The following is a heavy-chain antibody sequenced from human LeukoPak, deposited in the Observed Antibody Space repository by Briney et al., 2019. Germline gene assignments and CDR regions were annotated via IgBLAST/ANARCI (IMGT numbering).Heavy chain of an antibody. CDR3: AKALGIAVVPVDY. D-gene: IGHD2-2*01. CDR1: GFTFSSYA. J-gene: IGHJ4*02. V-gene: IGHV3-23*01. Sequence: GGSLRLSCAASGFTFSSYAMSWVPQAPGRGLEWVSAMSGSGGSTYYPDSAKGRFTISRDNSKNTRYLKMTSLRAEDTAVYYCAKALGIAVVPVDYWGQGTLVTVSS. CDR2: MSGSGGST.